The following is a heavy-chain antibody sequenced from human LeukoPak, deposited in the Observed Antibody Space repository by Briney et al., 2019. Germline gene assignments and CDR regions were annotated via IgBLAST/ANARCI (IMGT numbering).Heavy chain of an antibody. Sequence: GGSLRLSCAASGFTFSSYWMSWVRQAPGQGLEWVAVVWHDGSYKYYADSVKGRFTISRDNSKNTLYLQMNSLRAEDTAIYYCAKEGYCTNTRCYFDSWGQGALVTVSS. V-gene: IGHV3-33*06. J-gene: IGHJ4*02. CDR2: VWHDGSYK. CDR1: GFTFSSYW. D-gene: IGHD2-8*01. CDR3: AKEGYCTNTRCYFDS.